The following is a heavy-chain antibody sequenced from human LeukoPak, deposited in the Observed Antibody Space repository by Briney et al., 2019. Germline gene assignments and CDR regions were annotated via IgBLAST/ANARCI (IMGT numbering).Heavy chain of an antibody. CDR1: GGSFSGYY. Sequence: SETLSLTCAVYGGSFSGYYWSWIRQPPGKGLEWIGEINHSGSTNYNPSLKSRVTISVDTSKNQFSLKLSSVTAADTAVYYCARVTISFYGDYSTGWFDPWGQGTLVTVSS. J-gene: IGHJ5*02. CDR2: INHSGST. CDR3: ARVTISFYGDYSTGWFDP. D-gene: IGHD4-17*01. V-gene: IGHV4-34*01.